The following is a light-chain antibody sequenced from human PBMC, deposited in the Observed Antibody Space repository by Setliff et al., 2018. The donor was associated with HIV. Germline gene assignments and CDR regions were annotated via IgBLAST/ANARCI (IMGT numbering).Light chain of an antibody. CDR2: DDN. CDR1: NIGSKS. V-gene: IGLV3-21*03. Sequence: SYELTLPPSVSVAPGKTARIPCGGNNIGSKSVHWYQQKPGQAPVLVVYDDNDRPSGITERFSGSNSGHTATLTIIRVEAGDEADYYCQVWESSSDHWVFGGGTKVTVL. J-gene: IGLJ3*02. CDR3: QVWESSSDHWV.